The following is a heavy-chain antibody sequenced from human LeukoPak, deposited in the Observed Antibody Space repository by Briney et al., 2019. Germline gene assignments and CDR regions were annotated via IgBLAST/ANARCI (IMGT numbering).Heavy chain of an antibody. Sequence: AAVKVSCKASGYTFTSCYMHWVRQAPGQGLEWMGIINPSGGSTSYAQKFRGRVTMTRDTSTSTVYMELSSLRSEDTAVYYCASLQSSGPYYFDYWGQGTLVTVSS. J-gene: IGHJ4*02. V-gene: IGHV1-46*01. CDR3: ASLQSSGPYYFDY. D-gene: IGHD3-22*01. CDR2: INPSGGST. CDR1: GYTFTSCY.